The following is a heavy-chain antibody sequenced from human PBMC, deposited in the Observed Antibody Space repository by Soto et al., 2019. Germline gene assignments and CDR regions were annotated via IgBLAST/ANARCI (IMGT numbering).Heavy chain of an antibody. J-gene: IGHJ3*02. CDR2: IYYSGST. Sequence: QVQLQESGPGLVKPSETLSLTCTVSGGSISSYYWSWIRQPPGKGLEWIGYIYYSGSTNYNPSLKSRVTISVDTSKNQFSLKLSSVTAADTAVYYCARDYGDYIFEAFDIWGQGTMVTVSS. V-gene: IGHV4-59*01. D-gene: IGHD4-17*01. CDR1: GGSISSYY. CDR3: ARDYGDYIFEAFDI.